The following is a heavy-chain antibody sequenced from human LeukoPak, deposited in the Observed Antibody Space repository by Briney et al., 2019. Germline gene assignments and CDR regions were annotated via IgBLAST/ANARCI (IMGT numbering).Heavy chain of an antibody. CDR1: GYTFTSHG. Sequence: GASVKVSCKASGYTFTSHGISWVRQAPGQGLEWMGWINTYIGNTNYAQKLQGRVTMTTDTSTSTAYMELRSLRSDDTAVYCCARDLGSGFWGQGTLVTVSS. CDR2: INTYIGNT. CDR3: ARDLGSGF. D-gene: IGHD3-10*01. J-gene: IGHJ4*02. V-gene: IGHV1-18*01.